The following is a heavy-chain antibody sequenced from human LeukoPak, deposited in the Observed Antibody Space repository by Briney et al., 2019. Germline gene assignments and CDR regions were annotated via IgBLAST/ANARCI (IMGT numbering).Heavy chain of an antibody. D-gene: IGHD6-13*01. V-gene: IGHV1-2*02. Sequence: ASVKVSCKASGYTFTVNYIHWGRQAPGQGLEWVGWMNPNSGGTNYAQKFQGRVTLTRDTSIITAYMELSSLTSDDTAVYYCARGAGSSWFDYWGQGSLVTVSS. CDR3: ARGAGSSWFDY. CDR1: GYTFTVNY. J-gene: IGHJ4*02. CDR2: MNPNSGGT.